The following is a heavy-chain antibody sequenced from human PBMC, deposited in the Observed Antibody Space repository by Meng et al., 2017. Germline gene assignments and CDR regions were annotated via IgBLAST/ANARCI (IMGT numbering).Heavy chain of an antibody. CDR1: GYTFTGYY. V-gene: IGHV1-2*06. D-gene: IGHD3-22*01. Sequence: QVQLVQSGAEVKKPGASVKVSCKASGYTFTGYYMHWVRQAPGQGLEWMGRINPNSGGTNYAQKFQGRVTMTRDTSNSTAYMELSRLRSDDTAVYYCARALIVVANWFDPWGQGTLVTVSS. J-gene: IGHJ5*02. CDR3: ARALIVVANWFDP. CDR2: INPNSGGT.